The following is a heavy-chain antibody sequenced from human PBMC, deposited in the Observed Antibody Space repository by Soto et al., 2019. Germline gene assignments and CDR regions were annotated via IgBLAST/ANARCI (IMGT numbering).Heavy chain of an antibody. CDR3: ARKEWLVNFNLDGTFDY. CDR2: IYYSGST. CDR1: GGSISSSSYY. D-gene: IGHD6-19*01. V-gene: IGHV4-39*01. Sequence: PSETLSLTCTVSGGSISSSSYYWGWIRQPPGKGLEWIGSIYYSGSTYYNPSLKSRVTISVDTSKNQFSLKLSSVTAADTAVYYCARKEWLVNFNLDGTFDYWGQGTLVTVSS. J-gene: IGHJ4*02.